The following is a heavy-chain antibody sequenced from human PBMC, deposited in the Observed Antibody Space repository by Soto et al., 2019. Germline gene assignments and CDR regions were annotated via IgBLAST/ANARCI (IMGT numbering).Heavy chain of an antibody. CDR1: GFSFFHYA. CDR3: AKSGGGVYFAYHHLDV. Sequence: GGSLRLSCAASGFSFFHYAMTWVRQAPGKGLEWVSTISGSGSQTYYADSVKGRFTISRDNSKNMLYLQMDSLRVEDTAVYYCAKSGGGVYFAYHHLDVWGKGTTVTVSS. CDR2: ISGSGSQT. J-gene: IGHJ6*04. V-gene: IGHV3-23*01. D-gene: IGHD3-9*01.